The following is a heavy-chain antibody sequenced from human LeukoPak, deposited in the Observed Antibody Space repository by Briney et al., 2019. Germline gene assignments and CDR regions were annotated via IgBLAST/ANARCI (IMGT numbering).Heavy chain of an antibody. CDR1: GFTFSAHS. Sequence: GGSVRLSCAASGFTFSAHSMNWVRQAPGKGLEWVSYISSSASTIYYADSVKGRFTISRDSAKSSLYLQMNSLRAEDTAMYYCERASSSVGGYYFYYYMDAWGKGTTVTVSS. D-gene: IGHD3-16*01. CDR2: ISSSASTI. V-gene: IGHV3-48*01. CDR3: ERASSSVGGYYFYYYMDA. J-gene: IGHJ6*03.